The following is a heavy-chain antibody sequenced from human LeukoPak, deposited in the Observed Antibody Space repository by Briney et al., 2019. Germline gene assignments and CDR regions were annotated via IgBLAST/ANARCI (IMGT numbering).Heavy chain of an antibody. V-gene: IGHV3-48*03. J-gene: IGHJ3*02. D-gene: IGHD3-10*01. CDR3: ARVATMVRVPLDALDI. Sequence: PGGSLRLSCAISGFTFSACELTWVRQAPEKGLEWVSYISRSGSTRYYADSVKGRFTISRDNAKNSLYLQMNSLRAEDTAVYYCARVATMVRVPLDALDIWGQGTMVSVSS. CDR1: GFTFSACE. CDR2: ISRSGSTR.